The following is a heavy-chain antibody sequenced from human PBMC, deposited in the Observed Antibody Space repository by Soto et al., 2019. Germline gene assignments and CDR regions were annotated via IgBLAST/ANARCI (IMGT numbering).Heavy chain of an antibody. V-gene: IGHV3-30*18. D-gene: IGHD6-19*01. Sequence: QVQLAESGGGVVQPGTSLRLSCVVSGFTLSNTGVHWVRQAPGKGLEWVAMIAHNGFSQFYVDSVKGRFTISRDNSKNTVYLQMHSLRPEDTSVYYCAKDWGSSGWFNWFDSWGQGTLVTVSS. CDR1: GFTLSNTG. CDR2: IAHNGFSQ. J-gene: IGHJ5*01. CDR3: AKDWGSSGWFNWFDS.